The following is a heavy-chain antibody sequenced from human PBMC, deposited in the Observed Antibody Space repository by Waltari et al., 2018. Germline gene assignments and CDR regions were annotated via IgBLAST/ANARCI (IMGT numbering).Heavy chain of an antibody. D-gene: IGHD1-26*01. V-gene: IGHV3-33*06. J-gene: IGHJ4*02. CDR1: GFTFSSYG. CDR2: IWYDGSNK. CDR3: AKDLPLREGYDY. Sequence: QVQLVESGGGVVQPGRSLRLSCAASGFTFSSYGMHWVRQAPGKGLEWVAVIWYDGSNKYYADSVKGRFTISRDNSKNTLYLQMNSLRAEDTAVYYCAKDLPLREGYDYWGQGTLVTVSS.